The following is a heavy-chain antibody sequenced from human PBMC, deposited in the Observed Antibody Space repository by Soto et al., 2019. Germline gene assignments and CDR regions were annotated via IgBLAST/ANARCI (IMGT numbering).Heavy chain of an antibody. D-gene: IGHD2-2*01. J-gene: IGHJ5*02. CDR2: IFSNDDK. V-gene: IGHV2-26*01. CDR3: ALIKDCSRTDCYLASFDP. CDR1: GLSLSSGRMG. Sequence: SGRTLVNPTETLTLSCSFSGLSLSSGRMGVSCIRQPPGNSLEWLAHIFSNDDKSYSTSLRSRLTISKDTSRSQVVLTMTNMDPMDSATYYCALIKDCSRTDCYLASFDPWGQGTLVTVSS.